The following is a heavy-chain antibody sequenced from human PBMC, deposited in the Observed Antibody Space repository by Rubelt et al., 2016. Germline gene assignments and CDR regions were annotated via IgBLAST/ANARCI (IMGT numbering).Heavy chain of an antibody. V-gene: IGHV3-33*01. Sequence: QAPGKGLEWVAVARFDGTRTYYADSVRGRFTMSRDNSRSTLYLQMNSLRAEDTAVYYCARVFVVVGSTWHFDYWGQGTLVTASS. CDR2: ARFDGTRT. CDR3: ARVFVVVGSTWHFDY. J-gene: IGHJ4*02. D-gene: IGHD2-15*01.